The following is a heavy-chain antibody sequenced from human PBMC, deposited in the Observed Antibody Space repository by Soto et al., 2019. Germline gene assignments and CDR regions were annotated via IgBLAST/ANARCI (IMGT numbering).Heavy chain of an antibody. D-gene: IGHD3-10*01. CDR2: IYYSGST. Sequence: QVQLQESGPGLVKPSQTLSLTCTVSGGSISSGGYYWSWIRQHPGKGLEWIGYIYYSGSTYYNPSLKSRVTISVDTSKNQFSLKLSSVTAADTAVYYCARYTVRGVIIHYFDYWGQGTLVTVSS. J-gene: IGHJ4*02. CDR1: GGSISSGGYY. CDR3: ARYTVRGVIIHYFDY. V-gene: IGHV4-31*03.